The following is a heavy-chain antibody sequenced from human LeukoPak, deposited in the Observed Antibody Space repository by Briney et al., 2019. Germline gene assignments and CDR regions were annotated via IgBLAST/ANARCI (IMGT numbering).Heavy chain of an antibody. CDR1: GFTFSDDY. V-gene: IGHV3-11*01. CDR3: ARALLEQQDY. D-gene: IGHD1/OR15-1a*01. CDR2: ISSSGSTI. Sequence: GGSLRLSCAASGFTFSDDYMNWIRQAPGKGLEWVSYISSSGSTIFYADSVKGRFTISRDNAKNLLYLQMNSLRAGDTAVYYCARALLEQQDYGGQGTLVTVSS. J-gene: IGHJ4*02.